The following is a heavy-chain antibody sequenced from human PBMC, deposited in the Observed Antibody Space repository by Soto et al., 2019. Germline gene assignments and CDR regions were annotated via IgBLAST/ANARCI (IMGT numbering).Heavy chain of an antibody. CDR2: IIPIFGTA. CDR3: ASGRYDASGYFDY. Sequence: SVKVSCKASGGTFSSYAISWVRQAPGQGLEWMGGIIPIFGTANYAQKFQGRVTITADESTSTAYMELSSLRSDDTAMFYCASGRYDASGYFDYWGQGTLVTVSS. V-gene: IGHV1-69*13. CDR1: GGTFSSYA. J-gene: IGHJ4*02. D-gene: IGHD3-22*01.